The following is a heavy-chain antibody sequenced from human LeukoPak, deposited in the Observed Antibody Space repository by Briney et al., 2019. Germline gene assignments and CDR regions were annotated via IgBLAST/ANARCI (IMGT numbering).Heavy chain of an antibody. Sequence: GGSLRLSCAASGFSFSTYSMNWVRQAPGKGLEWVSYISSSGSTIYYADSVKGRFTISRDNAKSSLYLQMNSLRAEDTAVYYCARRGDTYYYYMDVWGKGTTVTISS. CDR2: ISSSGSTI. J-gene: IGHJ6*03. CDR3: ARRGDTYYYYMDV. CDR1: GFSFSTYS. V-gene: IGHV3-48*04. D-gene: IGHD3-10*01.